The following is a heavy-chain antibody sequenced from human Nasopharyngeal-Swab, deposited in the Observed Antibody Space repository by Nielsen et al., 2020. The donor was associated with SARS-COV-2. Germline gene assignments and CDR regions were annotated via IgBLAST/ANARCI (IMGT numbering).Heavy chain of an antibody. J-gene: IGHJ2*01. Sequence: SETLSLTCAVYGGSFSGYYWSWIRQPPGKGLEWIGEINHSGSTNYNPSLKSRVTISVDTSKNQFSLKLSSVTAADTAVYYCAGGRRRVEARQYWYLDLWGRGTLVTVSS. V-gene: IGHV4-34*01. CDR3: AGGRRRVEARQYWYLDL. D-gene: IGHD6-6*01. CDR1: GGSFSGYY. CDR2: INHSGST.